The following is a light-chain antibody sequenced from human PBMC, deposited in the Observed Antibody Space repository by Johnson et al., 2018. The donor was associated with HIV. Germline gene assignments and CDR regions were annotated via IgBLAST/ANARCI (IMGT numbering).Light chain of an antibody. CDR3: GTWDSSLSAGV. V-gene: IGLV1-51*02. Sequence: QLVLTQPPSVSAAPGQKVTISCSGSSSKIGNNYVSWYQQLPGTAPKLLIYENNKRPSGIPDRFSASKSGTSATLGITGLQTGDEADYYCGTWDSSLSAGVFGTGTKVTVL. J-gene: IGLJ1*01. CDR1: SSKIGNNY. CDR2: ENN.